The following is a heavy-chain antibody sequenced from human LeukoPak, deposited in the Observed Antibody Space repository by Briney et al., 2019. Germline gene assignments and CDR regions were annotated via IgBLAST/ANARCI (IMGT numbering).Heavy chain of an antibody. CDR3: ARDSVLYYFDS. CDR2: INHSGST. Sequence: SETLSLTCAVYGGSFSGYYWSWIRQPPGKGLEWIGEINHSGSTNYNPSLKSRVTISVDTSKKHFSLELSSVTAADTAVYYCARDSVLYYFDSWGQGTLVTVSS. CDR1: GGSFSGYY. V-gene: IGHV4-34*01. J-gene: IGHJ4*02. D-gene: IGHD2-21*01.